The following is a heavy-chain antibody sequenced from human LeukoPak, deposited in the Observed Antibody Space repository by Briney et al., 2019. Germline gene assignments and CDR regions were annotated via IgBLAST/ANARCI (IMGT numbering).Heavy chain of an antibody. J-gene: IGHJ4*02. Sequence: SETLSLTCTVSGGSISSGGYYWSWIRQHPGKGLEWIGYIYYSGSTYYNPSLKSRVTISVDTSKNQFSLKLSSVTAADTAVYYCARDSWDSSSWYFDYWGQGTLVTVSS. CDR2: IYYSGST. D-gene: IGHD6-13*01. V-gene: IGHV4-31*03. CDR3: ARDSWDSSSWYFDY. CDR1: GGSISSGGYY.